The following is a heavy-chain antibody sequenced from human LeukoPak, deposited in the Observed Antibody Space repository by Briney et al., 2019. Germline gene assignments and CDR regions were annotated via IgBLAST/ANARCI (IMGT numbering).Heavy chain of an antibody. CDR2: IFYTGTT. J-gene: IGHJ6*03. D-gene: IGHD2-15*01. Sequence: SETLSLTCTVSGDSISSSSYYWGWIRQPPGKGLEWIGNIFYTGTTYYNPSLKSRVTISVDTSKNQFSLNLSSVTAADTAVYYCARARGKGYYFYYYYMDVWGKGTTVTVSS. V-gene: IGHV4-39*01. CDR1: GDSISSSSYY. CDR3: ARARGKGYYFYYYYMDV.